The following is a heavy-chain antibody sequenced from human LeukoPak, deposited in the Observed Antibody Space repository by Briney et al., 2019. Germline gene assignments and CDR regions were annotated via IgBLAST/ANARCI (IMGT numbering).Heavy chain of an antibody. Sequence: GGSLRLSCAASGFTFSNYAMSWVRQAPGKGLEWVGFIRSKAYGGTIEYAASVKGRFTISRDDSKSIAYLQMNSLKTEDTAVYYCTRDRVYYYGSGSYYNAELDYWGQGTLVTVSS. D-gene: IGHD3-10*01. CDR3: TRDRVYYYGSGSYYNAELDY. CDR1: GFTFSNYA. CDR2: IRSKAYGGTI. J-gene: IGHJ4*02. V-gene: IGHV3-49*04.